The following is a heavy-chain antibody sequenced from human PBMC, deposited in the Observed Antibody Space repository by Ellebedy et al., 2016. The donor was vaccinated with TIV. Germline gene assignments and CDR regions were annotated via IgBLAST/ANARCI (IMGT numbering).Heavy chain of an antibody. CDR1: GFTFSNYE. CDR3: ARDVRLVVGTTPDY. V-gene: IGHV3-48*03. CDR2: LSPNGRTI. J-gene: IGHJ4*02. D-gene: IGHD2-21*01. Sequence: GESLKISCAASGFTFSNYEMTLVRQAPATRLEWIAYLSPNGRTITYADSVTGRFTISRDNAKTSLYLQMNSLRDDDTAVYYRARDVRLVVGTTPDYWGQGTLVTVSS.